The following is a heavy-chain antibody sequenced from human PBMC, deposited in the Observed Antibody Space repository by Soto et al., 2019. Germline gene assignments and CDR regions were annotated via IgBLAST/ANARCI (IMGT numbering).Heavy chain of an antibody. CDR2: IYSSGRT. CDR1: GGSIDSDDYY. CDR3: ARDRGNSPEFFDY. Sequence: PSETLSLTCTVSGGSIDSDDYYWTWIRQPPGKGLEWIGYIYSSGRTSYNPSLESRLTISIDTSKNQFSLHLNSVSAADTAVYFCARDRGNSPEFFDYWGQGPLVPVSS. V-gene: IGHV4-30-4*01. D-gene: IGHD1-1*01. J-gene: IGHJ4*02.